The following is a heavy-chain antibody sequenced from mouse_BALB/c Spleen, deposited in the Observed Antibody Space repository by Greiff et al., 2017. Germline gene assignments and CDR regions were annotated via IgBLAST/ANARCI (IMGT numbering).Heavy chain of an antibody. CDR3: ARGDDYFAY. CDR2: INPSNGRT. D-gene: IGHD2-4*01. Sequence: VQLQQPGAELVKPGASVKLSCKASGYTFTSYWMHWVKQRPGQGLEWIGEINPSNGRTNYNEKFKSKATLTVDKSSSTAYMQLSSLTSEDSAVYYCARGDDYFAYWGQGTLVTVSA. CDR1: GYTFTSYW. J-gene: IGHJ3*01. V-gene: IGHV1S81*02.